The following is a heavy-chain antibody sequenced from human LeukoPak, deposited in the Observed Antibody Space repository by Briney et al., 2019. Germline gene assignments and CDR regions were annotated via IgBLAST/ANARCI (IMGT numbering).Heavy chain of an antibody. D-gene: IGHD4-17*01. CDR1: GFTFSSYG. Sequence: PGGSLRLSCAASGFTFSSYGMHWVRQAPGKGLEWVAVISYDGSNKYYADSVKGRFTISRDNSKNTLYLQMNSLKTEDTAVYYCTTAGVTPRLRQPQDPFDYWGQGTLVTVSS. J-gene: IGHJ4*02. CDR3: TTAGVTPRLRQPQDPFDY. V-gene: IGHV3-30*03. CDR2: ISYDGSNK.